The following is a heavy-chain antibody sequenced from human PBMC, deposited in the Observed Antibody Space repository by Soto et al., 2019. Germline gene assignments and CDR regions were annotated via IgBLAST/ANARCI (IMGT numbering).Heavy chain of an antibody. D-gene: IGHD6-19*01. CDR1: GFTFSDYY. J-gene: IGHJ3*02. CDR3: ARTLRRGTTFFQWLAVDAFDI. CDR2: ISSSGSTI. Sequence: GGSLRLSCAASGFTFSDYYMSWIRQAPGKGLEWVSYISSSGSTIYYADSVKGRFTISRDNAKNSLYLQMNSLRAEDTAVYYCARTLRRGTTFFQWLAVDAFDIWGQGTMVTVSS. V-gene: IGHV3-11*01.